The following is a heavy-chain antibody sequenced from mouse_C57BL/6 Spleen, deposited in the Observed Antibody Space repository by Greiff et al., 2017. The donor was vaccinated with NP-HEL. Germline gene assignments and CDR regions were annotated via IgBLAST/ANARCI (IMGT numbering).Heavy chain of an antibody. CDR2: ISSGSSTI. CDR1: GFTFSDYG. V-gene: IGHV5-17*01. Sequence: VKVVESGGGLVKPGGSLKLSCAASGFTFSDYGMHWVRQAPEKGLEWVAYISSGSSTIYYADTVKGRFTISRDNAKNTLFLQMTSLRSEDTAMYYCARPKITTAGVFDYWGQGTTLTVSS. J-gene: IGHJ2*01. D-gene: IGHD1-2*01. CDR3: ARPKITTAGVFDY.